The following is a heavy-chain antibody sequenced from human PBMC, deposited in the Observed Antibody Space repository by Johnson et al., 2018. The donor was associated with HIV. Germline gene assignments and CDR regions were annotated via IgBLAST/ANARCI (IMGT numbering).Heavy chain of an antibody. D-gene: IGHD6-13*01. CDR3: ANNLQQLATKDAFDI. V-gene: IGHV3-30*18. CDR2: ISYDGSNK. CDR1: GFTFSSYG. J-gene: IGHJ3*02. Sequence: QLVESGGGVVQPGRSLRLSCAASGFTFSSYGMHWVRQAPGKGLEWVAVISYDGSNKYYADSVKGRFTISRDNSKNTLYLQMNSLRAEDTAVYYCANNLQQLATKDAFDIWGQGTMVTVSS.